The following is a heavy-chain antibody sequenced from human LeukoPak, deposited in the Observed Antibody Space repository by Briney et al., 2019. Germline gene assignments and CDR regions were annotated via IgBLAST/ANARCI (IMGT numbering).Heavy chain of an antibody. CDR1: GFTFSSYG. CDR2: VWYDGSNK. J-gene: IGHJ4*02. Sequence: GGSLRLSCAAPGFTFSSYGMHWVRQAPGKGLEWVAVVWYDGSNKYHADSVKGRFTISRDNSKNTLYLQMNSLRAEDTAVYYCAKWDSSGIDYWGQGTLVTVSS. D-gene: IGHD3-22*01. V-gene: IGHV3-33*06. CDR3: AKWDSSGIDY.